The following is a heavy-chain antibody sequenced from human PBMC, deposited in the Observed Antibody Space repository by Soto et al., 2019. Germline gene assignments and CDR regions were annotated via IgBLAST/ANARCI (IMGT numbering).Heavy chain of an antibody. CDR2: ISYDGGNK. J-gene: IGHJ5*02. V-gene: IGHV3-30*18. Sequence: SPRLSCAASGFRFSTYGLHWFRQAPLNVVEWVATISYDGGNKFYADSAKGRFTISRDNSKNTLYLQMNSLRANDTAVYYCSKDSSVVAAGSGGWFDPWGQGTLVTVSS. D-gene: IGHD6-13*01. CDR3: SKDSSVVAAGSGGWFDP. CDR1: GFRFSTYG.